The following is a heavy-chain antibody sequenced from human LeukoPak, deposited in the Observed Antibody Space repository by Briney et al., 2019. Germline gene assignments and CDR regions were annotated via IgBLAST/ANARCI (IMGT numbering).Heavy chain of an antibody. D-gene: IGHD4-23*01. V-gene: IGHV3-33*01. CDR2: IWYDGSNK. Sequence: GRSLRLSCAASGFTFSSYGMHWVRQAPGKGLEWVAVIWYDGSNKYYADSVKGRLTISRDNSKNTLYLQMNSLRAEDTAVYYCASNLDGGPAVYYYYGMDAWGQGTTVTVSS. CDR3: ASNLDGGPAVYYYYGMDA. CDR1: GFTFSSYG. J-gene: IGHJ6*02.